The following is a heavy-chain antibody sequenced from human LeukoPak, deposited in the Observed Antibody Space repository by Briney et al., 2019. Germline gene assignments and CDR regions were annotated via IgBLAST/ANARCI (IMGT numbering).Heavy chain of an antibody. V-gene: IGHV4-4*07. J-gene: IGHJ4*02. CDR1: GGSISSYY. CDR3: ARDTYYSTTWYRDY. CDR2: INTSGST. Sequence: SETLSLTCTVPGGSISSYYWAWIRQPAGKGLEWIGRINTSGSTNYNLSLKSRVTISADKSENQFSLKLSSVTAADTAVYYCARDTYYSTTWYRDYWGQGTLVTVST. D-gene: IGHD6-13*01.